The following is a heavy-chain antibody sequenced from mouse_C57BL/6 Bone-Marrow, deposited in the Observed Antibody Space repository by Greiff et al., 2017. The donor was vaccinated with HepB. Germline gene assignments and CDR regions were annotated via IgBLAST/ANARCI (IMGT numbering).Heavy chain of an antibody. CDR2: IYPRSGNT. J-gene: IGHJ2*01. CDR1: GYTFTSYG. CDR3: ARYGLRYPYYFDY. Sequence: QVQLQQSGAELARPGASVKLSCKASGYTFTSYGISWVKQRTGQGLEWIGEIYPRSGNTYYNEKFKGKATLTADKSSSTAYMELRSLTSVDSAVYFCARYGLRYPYYFDYWGQGTTLTVSS. V-gene: IGHV1-81*01. D-gene: IGHD1-1*01.